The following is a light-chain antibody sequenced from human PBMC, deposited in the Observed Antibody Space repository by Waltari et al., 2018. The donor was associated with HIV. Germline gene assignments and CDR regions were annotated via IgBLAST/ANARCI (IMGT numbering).Light chain of an antibody. CDR3: SSYASSSTPXV. J-gene: IGLJ1*01. CDR2: GVS. V-gene: IGLV2-14*01. CDR1: XRYIGGYNY. Sequence: SALTQPASVSGSPGXXITXXXXXXXRYIGGYNYVSWYQQHPGKAPXLXIYGVSNXPSGVSXRFSXXKSXNTASLTISGLQAEDEADYYCSSYASSSTPXVFGTGTKVTVL.